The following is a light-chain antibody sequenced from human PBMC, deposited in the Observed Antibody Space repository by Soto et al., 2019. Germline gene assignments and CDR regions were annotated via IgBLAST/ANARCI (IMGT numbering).Light chain of an antibody. V-gene: IGKV3-11*01. CDR2: DVS. CDR1: QSVTTF. J-gene: IGKJ4*01. Sequence: EIILTQSPATLSLSPGERATLSCRATQSVTTFLAWYQQIPGQSPRLLVYDVSKRATGMPARFSGSGSGTDFTLTISSLEPEDFAVYYCQQRINWPLTFGGGTKVELK. CDR3: QQRINWPLT.